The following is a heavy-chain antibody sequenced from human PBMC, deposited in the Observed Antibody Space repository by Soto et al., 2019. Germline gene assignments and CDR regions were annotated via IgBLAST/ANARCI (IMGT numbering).Heavy chain of an antibody. V-gene: IGHV4-59*08. D-gene: IGHD3-10*01. CDR2: IYYSGST. CDR3: ARQNYGSGSTYSDY. J-gene: IGHJ4*02. CDR1: GGSISSYY. Sequence: QVQLQESGPGLVKPSETLSLTCTVSGGSISSYYWSWIRQPPGKGLEWIGYIYYSGSTNYNPSLKSRVTISVDASKNQCSLKLNSMTAADTAVYYCARQNYGSGSTYSDYWGQGTLVTVSS.